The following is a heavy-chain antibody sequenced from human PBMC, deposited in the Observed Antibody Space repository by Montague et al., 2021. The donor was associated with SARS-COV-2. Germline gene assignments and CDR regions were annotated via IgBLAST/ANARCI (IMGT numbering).Heavy chain of an antibody. D-gene: IGHD2-21*01. V-gene: IGHV4-39*01. CDR3: ARHLAYCAGDCYPDYFDY. CDR1: GGSLSSGLFY. J-gene: IGHJ4*02. Sequence: SETLSLTCTVSGGSLSSGLFYWGWIRQPPGRGLEWIGSIRNGGTTTNNPSLKSRVTLSADSSKNQFSLRLDSMTAADTAVYYCARHLAYCAGDCYPDYFDYWGLGTLVTVSS. CDR2: IRNGGTT.